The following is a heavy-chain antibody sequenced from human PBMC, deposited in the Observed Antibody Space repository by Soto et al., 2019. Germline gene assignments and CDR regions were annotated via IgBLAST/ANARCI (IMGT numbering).Heavy chain of an antibody. J-gene: IGHJ6*02. CDR3: AISARASSTSEGYYYYGMDV. D-gene: IGHD2-2*01. V-gene: IGHV5-51*01. CDR1: GYSFTSYR. Sequence: GESMKSSCKGSGYSFTSYRIGWVRHMIGKGLEWMGIIYPGDSDTRYSPSFQGQVTISADKSISTAYLQWSSLKASDTAMYYCAISARASSTSEGYYYYGMDVWGQGT. CDR2: IYPGDSDT.